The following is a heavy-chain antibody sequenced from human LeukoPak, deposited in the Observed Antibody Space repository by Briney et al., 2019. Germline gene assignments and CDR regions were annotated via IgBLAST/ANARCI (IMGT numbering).Heavy chain of an antibody. Sequence: GGSLRLSCAASGFTFSSYAMHWVRQAPGKGLEWVAVISYDGSNKYYADSVKGRFTISRDNSKNTLYLQMNSLRAEDTAVYYCAKDRLWDYYGSGSYYNVEYYFDYWGQGTLVTVSS. CDR1: GFTFSSYA. V-gene: IGHV3-30*04. J-gene: IGHJ4*02. D-gene: IGHD3-10*01. CDR3: AKDRLWDYYGSGSYYNVEYYFDY. CDR2: ISYDGSNK.